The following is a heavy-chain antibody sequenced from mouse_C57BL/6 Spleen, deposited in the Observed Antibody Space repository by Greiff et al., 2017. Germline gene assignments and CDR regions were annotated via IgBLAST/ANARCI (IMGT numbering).Heavy chain of an antibody. V-gene: IGHV1-19*01. Sequence: EVQLKESGPVLVKPGASVKMSCKASGYTFTDYYMNWVKQSHGKSLEWIGVINPYNGGTSYNQKFKGKATLTVEKSSSTAYMELNILTSEDSAVYYCARSGPSYWYFDVWGTGTTVTVSS. CDR3: ARSGPSYWYFDV. J-gene: IGHJ1*03. CDR1: GYTFTDYY. D-gene: IGHD3-2*02. CDR2: INPYNGGT.